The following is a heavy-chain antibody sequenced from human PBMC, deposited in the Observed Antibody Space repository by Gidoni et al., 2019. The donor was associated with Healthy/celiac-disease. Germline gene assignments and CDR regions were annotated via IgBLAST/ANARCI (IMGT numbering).Heavy chain of an antibody. V-gene: IGHV1-2*02. CDR2: INPNSGGT. CDR1: GYTFTGYY. CDR3: ARFPCSSNSCYHGAFDY. Sequence: QVQLVQSGAEVNKPVASVMVSCKASGYTFTGYYMHWVRQAPGQGLEWMGWINPNSGGTNYAQKFQGRVTMTRDTSISTAYMELSRLRSDDTAVYYCARFPCSSNSCYHGAFDYWGQGTLVTVSS. J-gene: IGHJ4*02. D-gene: IGHD2-2*01.